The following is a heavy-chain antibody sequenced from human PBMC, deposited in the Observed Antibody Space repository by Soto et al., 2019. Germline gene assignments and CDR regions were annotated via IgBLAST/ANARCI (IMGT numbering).Heavy chain of an antibody. J-gene: IGHJ5*02. Sequence: SETLSLTCTVSGGSISSYYWSWIRQPPGKGLEWIGYIYYSGSTNYNPSLKSRVTISVDTSKNQFSQKLSSVTAADTAVYYCASGGGYYDSRLDPWGQGTLVTVS. CDR2: IYYSGST. CDR3: ASGGGYYDSRLDP. V-gene: IGHV4-59*08. CDR1: GGSISSYY. D-gene: IGHD3-22*01.